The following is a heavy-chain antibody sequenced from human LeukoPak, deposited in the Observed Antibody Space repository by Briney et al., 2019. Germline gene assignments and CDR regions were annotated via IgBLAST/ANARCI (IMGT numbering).Heavy chain of an antibody. J-gene: IGHJ4*02. CDR3: ATSAYGSGSYYPYYFDY. CDR1: GFTFSRYA. CDR2: ISYDGSNK. D-gene: IGHD3-10*01. V-gene: IGHV3-30*14. Sequence: PGRSLRLSCAASGFTFSRYALHWVRQAPGKGLEWVAVISYDGSNKYYADSVKGRFTISRDNSKNTLYLQMNSLRAEDTAVYYCATSAYGSGSYYPYYFDYWGQGTLVTVSS.